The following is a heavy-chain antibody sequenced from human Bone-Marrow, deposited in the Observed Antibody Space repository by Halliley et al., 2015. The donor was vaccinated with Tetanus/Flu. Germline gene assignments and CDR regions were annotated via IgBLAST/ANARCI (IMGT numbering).Heavy chain of an antibody. D-gene: IGHD3-16*01. Sequence: SLRLSCAASGFTVSNNYMTWIRQPPGKGLEWISYISGAGHTIYYADSVRGRFTISRDNGNKLLYLQMNSLTAEDTAMYYCARGHGLGKGKGHLDYWGQGTLVTVSS. J-gene: IGHJ4*02. CDR2: ISGAGHTI. CDR3: ARGHGLGKGKGHLDY. V-gene: IGHV3-11*01. CDR1: GFTVSNNY.